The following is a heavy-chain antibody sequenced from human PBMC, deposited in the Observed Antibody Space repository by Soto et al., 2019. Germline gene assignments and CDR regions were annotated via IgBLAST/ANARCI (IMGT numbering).Heavy chain of an antibody. J-gene: IGHJ6*02. CDR3: AKDRYSGYPGHYYYYGMDV. CDR1: GFTFSSYG. V-gene: IGHV3-30*18. CDR2: ISYDGSNK. D-gene: IGHD5-12*01. Sequence: PGGSLRLSCAASGFTFSSYGMHWVRQAPGKGLEWVAVISYDGSNKYYADSVKGRFTISRDNSKNTLYLQMNSLRAEDTAVYYCAKDRYSGYPGHYYYYGMDVWGQGTTVTVSS.